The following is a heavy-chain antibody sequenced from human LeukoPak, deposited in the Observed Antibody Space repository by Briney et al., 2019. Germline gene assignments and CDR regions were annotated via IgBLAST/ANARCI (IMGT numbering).Heavy chain of an antibody. D-gene: IGHD1-26*01. V-gene: IGHV4-38-2*02. CDR1: GYSISSGYY. CDR3: ARAIEVGAMTPFDY. J-gene: IGHJ4*02. Sequence: SETLSLTCTVSGYSISSGYYWGWIRPPPGKGLEWIGSIYHSGSTYYNPSLKSRVTISVDTSKNQVSLKLSSVTAADTAVYYCARAIEVGAMTPFDYWGQGTLVTVSS. CDR2: IYHSGST.